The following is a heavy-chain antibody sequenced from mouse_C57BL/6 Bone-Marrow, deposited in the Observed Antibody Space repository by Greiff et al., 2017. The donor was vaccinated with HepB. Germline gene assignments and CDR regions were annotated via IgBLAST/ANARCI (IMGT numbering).Heavy chain of an antibody. Sequence: VQLQESGTVLARPGASVKMSCKTSGYTFTSYWMHWVKQRPGQGLEWIGAIYPGNSDTSYNQKFKGKAKLTAVTSASTAYMELSSLTNEDSAVYYCTREEYYYGSSWFADWGQGTLVTVSA. CDR1: GYTFTSYW. CDR3: TREEYYYGSSWFAD. CDR2: IYPGNSDT. V-gene: IGHV1-5*01. D-gene: IGHD1-1*01. J-gene: IGHJ3*01.